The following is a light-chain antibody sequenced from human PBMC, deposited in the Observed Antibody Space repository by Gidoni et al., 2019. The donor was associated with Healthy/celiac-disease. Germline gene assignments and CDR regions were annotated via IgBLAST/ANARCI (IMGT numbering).Light chain of an antibody. CDR1: QDISNY. V-gene: IGKV1-33*01. CDR3: QQYDNLPIT. Sequence: DIQMNQSPSSLSASVGDRVTITCQASQDISNYLNWYQQKPGKAPKLLIYDASNLETVVPSRFSGSGSVTDFTFTISSLQPEDIATYYCQQYDNLPITFGQGTRLEIK. CDR2: DAS. J-gene: IGKJ5*01.